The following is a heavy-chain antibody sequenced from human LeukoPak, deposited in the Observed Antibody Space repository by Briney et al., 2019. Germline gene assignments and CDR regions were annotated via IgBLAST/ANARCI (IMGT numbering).Heavy chain of an antibody. V-gene: IGHV3-30-3*01. J-gene: IGHJ4*02. Sequence: PGGSLRLSCAASGFTFSSYAMHWVRQAPGKGLEWVAVISYDGSNKYYADSVKGRFTISRDNSKNTLYLQMNSLRAEDTAVYYCARASRGRAVAGIGFDYWGQGTLVTVSS. CDR2: ISYDGSNK. CDR3: ARASRGRAVAGIGFDY. CDR1: GFTFSSYA. D-gene: IGHD6-19*01.